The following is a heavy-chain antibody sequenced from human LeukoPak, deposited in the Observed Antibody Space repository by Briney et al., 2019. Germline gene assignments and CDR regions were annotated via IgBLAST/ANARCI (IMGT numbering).Heavy chain of an antibody. Sequence: SETLSLTCTVSGGSISSSSYYWGWIRQPPGKGLEWIGSIYYSGSTYYNPSLKSRVTISVDTYKNQFSLKLSSVTAADTAVYYCASSPQQSMAAAADRVLHRDAFDIWGQGTMVTVSS. V-gene: IGHV4-39*07. J-gene: IGHJ3*02. CDR2: IYYSGST. CDR1: GGSISSSSYY. CDR3: ASSPQQSMAAAADRVLHRDAFDI. D-gene: IGHD6-13*01.